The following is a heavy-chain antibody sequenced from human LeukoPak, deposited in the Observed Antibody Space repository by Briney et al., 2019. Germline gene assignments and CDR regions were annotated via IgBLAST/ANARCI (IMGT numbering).Heavy chain of an antibody. D-gene: IGHD4-17*01. V-gene: IGHV3-23*01. Sequence: GGSLRLSCAASGFTLSSYAMSWDRQAPGKGLEWVSDINGSGGSTYYADSVKGRFTIPRDNSKNTLYLQMNSLRAEDTAVYYCANPPTVTKIRFDSWGQGTLVTVSS. CDR3: ANPPTVTKIRFDS. CDR2: INGSGGST. J-gene: IGHJ5*01. CDR1: GFTLSSYA.